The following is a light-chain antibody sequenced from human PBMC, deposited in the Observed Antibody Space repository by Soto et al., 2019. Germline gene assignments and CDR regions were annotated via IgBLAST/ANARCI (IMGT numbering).Light chain of an antibody. CDR1: HSASSSY. J-gene: IGKJ2*01. CDR3: PQYGSSPYT. Sequence: EIVLTQSPGTLSLSPRARATLSCRASHSASSSYLAWYQQKAGQAPRLLIYGASSRATGIPDRFSGSGSGTDFTLTISRLEPEDFAVYYWPQYGSSPYTFGQGTKLEIK. CDR2: GAS. V-gene: IGKV3-20*01.